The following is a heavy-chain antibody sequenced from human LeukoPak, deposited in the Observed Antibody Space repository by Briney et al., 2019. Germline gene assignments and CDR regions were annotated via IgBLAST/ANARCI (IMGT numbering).Heavy chain of an antibody. CDR3: ARHPEPYYTVTTFYDY. CDR2: IYYSGST. D-gene: IGHD4-17*01. Sequence: SETQSLTCTVSGGSISSSSYYWGWIRQPPGKGLEWIGSIYYSGSTYYNPSLKSRVTISVDTSKNQFSLKLSSVTAADTAVYYCARHPEPYYTVTTFYDYWGQGTLVTVSS. J-gene: IGHJ4*02. CDR1: GGSISSSSYY. V-gene: IGHV4-39*01.